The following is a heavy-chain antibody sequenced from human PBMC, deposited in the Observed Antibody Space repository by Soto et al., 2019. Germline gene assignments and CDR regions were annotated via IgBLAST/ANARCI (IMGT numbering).Heavy chain of an antibody. D-gene: IGHD3-22*01. Sequence: QVQLVQSGAEVKKPGSSVKVSCKASGGTFSSYAISWVRQAPGQGLEWMGGIIPIFGKANYAQQFQGRVTITADESTSTAYMELSSLRSEDTAVYYCARDSYYYDSSGYNFDYWGQGTLVTVSS. CDR3: ARDSYYYDSSGYNFDY. J-gene: IGHJ4*02. V-gene: IGHV1-69*01. CDR2: IIPIFGKA. CDR1: GGTFSSYA.